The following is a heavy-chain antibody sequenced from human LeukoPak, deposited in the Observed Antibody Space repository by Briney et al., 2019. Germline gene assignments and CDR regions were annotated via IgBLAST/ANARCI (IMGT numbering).Heavy chain of an antibody. CDR3: AKKSLWSGPFDY. CDR1: GFTFSSYS. CDR2: ITGSGGNS. D-gene: IGHD3-3*01. V-gene: IGHV3-23*01. J-gene: IGHJ4*02. Sequence: GGSLRLSCAASGFTFSSYSMNWVRQAPGKGLEWVSIITGSGGNSYYTDSVKGRFTLSRDNSKNTLFLQMNSLRAEDTAVYFCAKKSLWSGPFDYWGQGTLVTVFS.